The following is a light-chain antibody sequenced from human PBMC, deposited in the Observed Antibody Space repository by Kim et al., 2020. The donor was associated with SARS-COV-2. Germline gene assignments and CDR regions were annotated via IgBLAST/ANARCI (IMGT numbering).Light chain of an antibody. Sequence: EIVLTQSPGTLSLSPGERATLSCRASQSVSSSYLAWYQQKPGQAPRLLIYVASSRATGIPDRFSGSGSGTDFNLTISRLEPEDFAVYYWQQYGSSPNTFGQRTKLEI. CDR1: QSVSSSY. CDR3: QQYGSSPNT. CDR2: VAS. J-gene: IGKJ2*01. V-gene: IGKV3-20*01.